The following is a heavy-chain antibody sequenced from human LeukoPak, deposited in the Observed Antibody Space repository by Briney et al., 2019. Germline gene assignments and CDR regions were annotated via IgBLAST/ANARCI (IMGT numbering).Heavy chain of an antibody. CDR2: MNPNSGNT. J-gene: IGHJ6*03. D-gene: IGHD1-20*01. CDR3: ARCITGDHGSDYYYYYMDV. CDR1: GYTFTSYD. V-gene: IGHV1-8*03. Sequence: GASVKVSCKASGYTFTSYDINWVRQATGQGLEWMGWMNPNSGNTGYAQKFQGRVTITRNTSISTAYMELSSLRSEDTAVYYCARCITGDHGSDYYYYYMDVWGKGTTVTVSS.